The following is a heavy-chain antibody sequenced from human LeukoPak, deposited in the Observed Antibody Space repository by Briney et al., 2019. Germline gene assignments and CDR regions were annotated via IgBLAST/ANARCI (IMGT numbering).Heavy chain of an antibody. Sequence: ASVKVSCKASGYTFTSHGISWVRQAPGQGLEWMGWISTYSGNTNYAQKLQGRVSMTTDTSTSTAYMDLSSLRSEDTAVYYCASRVSNNYYDSSGPFDYWGQGTLVTVSS. V-gene: IGHV1-18*01. CDR3: ASRVSNNYYDSSGPFDY. CDR2: ISTYSGNT. CDR1: GYTFTSHG. D-gene: IGHD3-22*01. J-gene: IGHJ4*02.